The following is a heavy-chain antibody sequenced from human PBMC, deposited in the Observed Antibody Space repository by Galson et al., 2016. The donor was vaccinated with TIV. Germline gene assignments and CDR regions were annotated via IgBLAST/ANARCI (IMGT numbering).Heavy chain of an antibody. D-gene: IGHD6-19*01. CDR3: ARDLGQLWLDELGYYYYAMDV. J-gene: IGHJ6*02. Sequence: SLRLSCAASGFTFSSYRMNWVRQAPGKGLEWVSSISSRVTKIYYADSVKGRSTISRDNAKNSLYLQMTSLSAEDTAVYYCARDLGQLWLDELGYYYYAMDVWGQGTTVTVSS. V-gene: IGHV3-21*01. CDR1: GFTFSSYR. CDR2: ISSRVTKI.